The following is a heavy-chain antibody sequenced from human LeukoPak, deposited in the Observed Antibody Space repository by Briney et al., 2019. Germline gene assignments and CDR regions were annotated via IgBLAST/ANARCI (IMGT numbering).Heavy chain of an antibody. Sequence: PGGSLRLSCAASGFTFSSYAMSWVRQAPGKGLEWVSAISGSGGSTYYADSVKGRFTISRDNPKNTLYLQMNSLRAEDTAVYYCAKGRVYSYGLFDYWGQGTLVTVSS. CDR1: GFTFSSYA. CDR3: AKGRVYSYGLFDY. J-gene: IGHJ4*02. V-gene: IGHV3-23*01. CDR2: ISGSGGST. D-gene: IGHD5-18*01.